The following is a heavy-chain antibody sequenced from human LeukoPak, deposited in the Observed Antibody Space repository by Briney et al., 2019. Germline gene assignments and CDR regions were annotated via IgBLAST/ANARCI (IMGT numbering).Heavy chain of an antibody. V-gene: IGHV4-59*12. CDR3: ARLLVVARGFDY. Sequence: PSETLSLTCTVSGGSISSYYWSWIRQPPGKGLEWIGYIYYSGSTNYNPSLKSRVTISVDKSKNQFSLKLSSVTAADTAVYYCARLLVVARGFDYWGQGTLVTVSS. J-gene: IGHJ4*02. CDR1: GGSISSYY. CDR2: IYYSGST. D-gene: IGHD2-15*01.